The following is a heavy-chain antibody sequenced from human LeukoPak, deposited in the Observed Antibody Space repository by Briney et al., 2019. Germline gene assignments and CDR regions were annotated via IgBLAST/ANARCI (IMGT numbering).Heavy chain of an antibody. CDR2: IYYSGST. CDR1: GGSISSYY. D-gene: IGHD3-22*01. V-gene: IGHV4-59*01. CDR3: ARLYYDSSGYCYDY. J-gene: IGHJ4*02. Sequence: PSETLSLTCTVSGGSISSYYWSWIRQPPGKGLEWIGYIYYSGSTNYNPSLKSRVTISVDTSKNQFSLKLSSVTAADTAVYYCARLYYDSSGYCYDYWGQGTLVTVSS.